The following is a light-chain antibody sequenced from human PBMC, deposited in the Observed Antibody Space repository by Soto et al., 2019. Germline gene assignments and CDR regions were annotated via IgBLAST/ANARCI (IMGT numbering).Light chain of an antibody. CDR3: QQANSFPRT. CDR2: GAS. CDR1: QSISSY. J-gene: IGKJ3*01. Sequence: EIVLTQSPGTLSLSPGERATLSCRASQSISSYLAWYQQKPGQAPRPLIYGASTRATGIPARFSGSGSGTEFTLTISSLQPEDFATYYCQQANSFPRTFGPGTKVDIK. V-gene: IGKV3-11*01.